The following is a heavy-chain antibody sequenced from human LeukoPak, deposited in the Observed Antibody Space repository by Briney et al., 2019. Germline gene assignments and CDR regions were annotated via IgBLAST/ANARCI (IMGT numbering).Heavy chain of an antibody. D-gene: IGHD6-19*01. CDR2: TYYRSKWYN. Sequence: SQTLSLTCAISGDSVSSNSAAWNWIRQSPSRGLEWLGRTYYRSKWYNDYAVSVKSRITINPDTSKNQFSLQLNSVTPEDTAVYYCARVDLGYSSGWYASYLDYWGQGTLVTVSS. CDR1: GDSVSSNSAA. V-gene: IGHV6-1*01. CDR3: ARVDLGYSSGWYASYLDY. J-gene: IGHJ4*02.